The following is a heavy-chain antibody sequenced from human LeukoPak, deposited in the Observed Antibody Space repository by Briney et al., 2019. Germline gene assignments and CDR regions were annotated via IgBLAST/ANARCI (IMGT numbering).Heavy chain of an antibody. D-gene: IGHD2-15*01. Sequence: GGSLRLSCAASGFTFSNYAMSWVRQAPGKGLEWVSALSGSGGSTYYADSVKGRFTISRDNSKNTLYLQMNSLRAEDTAVYYRAKGDIVVVAASNDYWGQGTLVTVSS. V-gene: IGHV3-23*01. CDR1: GFTFSNYA. J-gene: IGHJ4*02. CDR2: LSGSGGST. CDR3: AKGDIVVVAASNDY.